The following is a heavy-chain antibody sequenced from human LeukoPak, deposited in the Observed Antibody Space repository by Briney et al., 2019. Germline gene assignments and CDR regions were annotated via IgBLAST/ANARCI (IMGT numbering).Heavy chain of an antibody. J-gene: IGHJ4*02. CDR2: IIPIFGTA. Sequence: GASVKVSCKASGGTFSSYAISWVRQAPGQGLEWMGGIIPIFGTANYAQKFQGRVTITADESTSTAYMELSSLRSEDTAAYYCRYSSSAQYFDYWGQGTLVTVSS. CDR1: GGTFSSYA. CDR3: RYSSSAQYFDY. D-gene: IGHD6-6*01. V-gene: IGHV1-69*13.